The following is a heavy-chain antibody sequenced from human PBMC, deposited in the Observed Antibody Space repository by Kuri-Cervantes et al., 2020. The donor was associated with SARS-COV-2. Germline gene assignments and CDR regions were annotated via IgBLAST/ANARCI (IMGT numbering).Heavy chain of an antibody. D-gene: IGHD6-19*01. CDR1: GFTFSSND. Sequence: LSLTCAASGFTFSSNDMHWVRQATGKGLEWVSAIGTAGDPYYPGSVKGRFTISRENAKTSLYLQMNSLRAGDTAVYYCAKGPSQWLVQSYYYYGMDVWGQGTTVNVSS. CDR2: IGTAGDP. V-gene: IGHV3-13*05. CDR3: AKGPSQWLVQSYYYYGMDV. J-gene: IGHJ6*02.